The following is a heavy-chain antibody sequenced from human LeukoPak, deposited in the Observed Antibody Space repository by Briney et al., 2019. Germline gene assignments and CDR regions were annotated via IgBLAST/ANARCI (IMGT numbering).Heavy chain of an antibody. J-gene: IGHJ4*02. CDR2: FYSGGST. CDR3: AKEIFSGLLYIDY. D-gene: IGHD5-12*01. Sequence: GGSLRLSCAASGFTVSSNYMSWVRQAPGKGLEWVSVFYSGGSTYYADSVKGRFTISRDNSKNTVYLQMNSLRPEDMAVYYCAKEIFSGLLYIDYWGQGTLVTVSS. V-gene: IGHV3-53*01. CDR1: GFTVSSNY.